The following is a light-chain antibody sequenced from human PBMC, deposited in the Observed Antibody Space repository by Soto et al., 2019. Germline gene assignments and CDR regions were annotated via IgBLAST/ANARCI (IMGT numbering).Light chain of an antibody. V-gene: IGKV1-39*01. CDR3: QQYNNWLWT. CDR2: GAS. J-gene: IGKJ1*01. Sequence: DLQMTQSPSSLSAAVGDRVTITCRASQSIARFLNWYQQKPGEVPKLLIFGASYLRSGVPSRFSGSGSGTHFALTITSLQPEDFAVYYCQQYNNWLWTFGQGTKVEIK. CDR1: QSIARF.